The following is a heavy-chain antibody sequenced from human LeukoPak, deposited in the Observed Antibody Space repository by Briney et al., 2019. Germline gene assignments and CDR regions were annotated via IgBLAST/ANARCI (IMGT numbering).Heavy chain of an antibody. CDR3: ATEGGRYSYGYGTFDP. V-gene: IGHV1-69*13. Sequence: EASVKVSCKASGGTFSSYAISWVRQAPGQGLEWMGGIIPIFGTANYAQKFQGRVTITADESTSTAYMELSSLRSEDTAVYYCATEGGRYSYGYGTFDPWGQGTLVTVSS. CDR2: IIPIFGTA. J-gene: IGHJ5*02. CDR1: GGTFSSYA. D-gene: IGHD5-18*01.